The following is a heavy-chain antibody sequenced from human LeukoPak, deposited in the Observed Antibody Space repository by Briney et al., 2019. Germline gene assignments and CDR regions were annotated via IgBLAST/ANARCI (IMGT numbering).Heavy chain of an antibody. Sequence: PSETLSLTCTVSGGSINGYYLSWIRQPPGKGVEGIGSIYYSGSTNYNPSLKSRVTISVETSKNQFSLKLSSVTAADTAVYYCARYANSPYYYYAMDVWGQGTTVTVSS. V-gene: IGHV4-59*12. CDR1: GGSINGYY. CDR2: IYYSGST. D-gene: IGHD4/OR15-4a*01. CDR3: ARYANSPYYYYAMDV. J-gene: IGHJ6*02.